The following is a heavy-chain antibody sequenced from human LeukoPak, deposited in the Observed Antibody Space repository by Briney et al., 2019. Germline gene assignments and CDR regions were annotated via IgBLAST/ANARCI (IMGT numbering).Heavy chain of an antibody. D-gene: IGHD3-10*01. CDR3: ARARGVGYFDY. J-gene: IGHJ4*02. CDR1: GGSISSSSYY. CDR2: IYYSGST. V-gene: IGHV4-61*01. Sequence: SETLSLTCTVSGGSISSSSYYWSWIRQPPGKGLEWIGYIYYSGSTNYNPSLKSRVTISVDTSKNQFSLKLSSVTAADTAVYYCARARGVGYFDYWGQGTLVTVSS.